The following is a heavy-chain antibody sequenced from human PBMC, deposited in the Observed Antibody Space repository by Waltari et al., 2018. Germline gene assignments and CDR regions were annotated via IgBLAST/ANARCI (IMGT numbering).Heavy chain of an antibody. V-gene: IGHV1-2*02. CDR2: INPKTDGT. J-gene: IGHJ4*02. D-gene: IGHD2-2*01. Sequence: QVQLVQSGAEVKKPGASVKVSCKASGYTFTGDFIPWVRQAPGQGLEWMGWINPKTDGTNYAQKFQGRVSMTRDTSISTAYMELRSLGSDDTAVYYCARDVDRCSSPGCWNFDYWGQGTLVTVTS. CDR3: ARDVDRCSSPGCWNFDY. CDR1: GYTFTGDF.